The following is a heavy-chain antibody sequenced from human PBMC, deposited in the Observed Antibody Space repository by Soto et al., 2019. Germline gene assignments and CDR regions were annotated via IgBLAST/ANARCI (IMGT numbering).Heavy chain of an antibody. Sequence: QVQLVQSGAEVKKPGASVKVSCKASGYTFTGYYVHWVRQAPGQGLEWMGWINPDSGGTNYAQNFPGWVTMTRDTSITTAYMELTRLRSDDTAVYYCAIFGAITAPEGAYYFDYWGQGTLVTVSS. V-gene: IGHV1-2*04. CDR2: INPDSGGT. CDR3: AIFGAITAPEGAYYFDY. J-gene: IGHJ4*02. CDR1: GYTFTGYY. D-gene: IGHD1-20*01.